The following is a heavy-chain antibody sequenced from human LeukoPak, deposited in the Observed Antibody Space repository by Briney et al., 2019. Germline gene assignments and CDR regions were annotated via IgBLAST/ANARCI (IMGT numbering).Heavy chain of an antibody. V-gene: IGHV4-59*01. J-gene: IGHJ6*02. Sequence: SETLSLTCSVSGGSISRYYWGWIRQPPGKGLEWIGYIYYSGTTNYNPSLKSRVTISVDTSKNQFSLKLSSVTAADTAVYYCARALGYCSSTSCYAGRYYYYGMDVWGQGTTVTVSS. CDR1: GGSISRYY. CDR3: ARALGYCSSTSCYAGRYYYYGMDV. D-gene: IGHD2-2*01. CDR2: IYYSGTT.